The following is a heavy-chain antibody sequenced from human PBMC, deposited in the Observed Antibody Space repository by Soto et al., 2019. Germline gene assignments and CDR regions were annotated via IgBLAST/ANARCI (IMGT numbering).Heavy chain of an antibody. D-gene: IGHD1-26*01. J-gene: IGHJ6*02. Sequence: SDTLSLTCTVSGGSLSGYYWSWIRQPPGKGLEWIGYVWYDGSTNYNPSLKSRVTISLDTSKNQFSLKLSSVTAADTAVYYCAKVSGSYYSGMDVWGQGTTVNVSS. CDR2: VWYDGST. CDR1: GGSLSGYY. V-gene: IGHV4-59*12. CDR3: AKVSGSYYSGMDV.